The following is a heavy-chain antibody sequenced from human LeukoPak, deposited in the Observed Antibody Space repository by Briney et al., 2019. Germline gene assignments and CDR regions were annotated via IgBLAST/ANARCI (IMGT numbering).Heavy chain of an antibody. D-gene: IGHD3-10*01. J-gene: IGHJ5*02. CDR2: INAGNGNT. CDR1: GYTFTSYA. V-gene: IGHV1-3*01. Sequence: ASVKVSCKASGYTFTSYAMHWVRQAPGQRLEWMGWINAGNGNTKYSQKFQGRVTITRDTSASTAYMELSSLRSEDTAVYYCARDHFTRITMVRGVIIGGFDPWGQGTLVTVSS. CDR3: ARDHFTRITMVRGVIIGGFDP.